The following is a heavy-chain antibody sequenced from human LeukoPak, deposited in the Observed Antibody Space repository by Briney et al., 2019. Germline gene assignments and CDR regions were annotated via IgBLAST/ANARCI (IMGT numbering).Heavy chain of an antibody. CDR3: ARAGYGASDFDY. J-gene: IGHJ4*02. D-gene: IGHD4-17*01. Sequence: SETLSLTCTVSGGSISSSGYYWGWIRQPPGKGLEWIVNIYYVGSTYYNPSPNSLITISVDTSNNQFSLKLNSVTAADTAVYYCARAGYGASDFDYWGQGTLVTVSS. CDR2: IYYVGST. V-gene: IGHV4-39*07. CDR1: GGSISSSGYY.